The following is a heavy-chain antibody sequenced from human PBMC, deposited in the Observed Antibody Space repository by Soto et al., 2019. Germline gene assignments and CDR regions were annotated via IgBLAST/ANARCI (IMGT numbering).Heavy chain of an antibody. Sequence: SETLSLTCTVSGGSISIGGYYWSWIRQHPGKGLEWIGYIYYSGSTYYNPSLKSRVTISVDTSKNQFSLKLSSVTAADKAVYYCARGQWARADYGMDVWGQGTTFTVSS. CDR1: GGSISIGGYY. CDR2: IYYSGST. J-gene: IGHJ6*02. V-gene: IGHV4-31*03. D-gene: IGHD1-26*01. CDR3: ARGQWARADYGMDV.